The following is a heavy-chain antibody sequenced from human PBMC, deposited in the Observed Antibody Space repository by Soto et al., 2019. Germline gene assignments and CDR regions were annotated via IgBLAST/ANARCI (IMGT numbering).Heavy chain of an antibody. Sequence: SVKGSCKASGGTFSSYAISWVRQAPGQGLEWMGGIIPIFGTANYAQKFQGRVTITADESTSTAYMELSSLRSEDTAVYYCAIRTLAYCGGDCWGGYYYYGMDVWGQGTTVTVSS. D-gene: IGHD2-21*02. V-gene: IGHV1-69*13. J-gene: IGHJ6*02. CDR2: IIPIFGTA. CDR1: GGTFSSYA. CDR3: AIRTLAYCGGDCWGGYYYYGMDV.